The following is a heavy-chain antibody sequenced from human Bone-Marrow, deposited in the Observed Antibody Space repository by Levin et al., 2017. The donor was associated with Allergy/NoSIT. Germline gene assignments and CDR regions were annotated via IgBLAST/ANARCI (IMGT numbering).Heavy chain of an antibody. CDR2: TYYRSKWNN. V-gene: IGHV6-1*01. J-gene: IGHJ4*02. CDR3: ARDSGYSYGLPLDH. D-gene: IGHD5-18*01. Sequence: SQTLSLTCAIYGDSVSSNTNAWNWIRQSPSGGLEWLGRTYYRSKWNNEYAESVKGRLIFNADTSKNQFSLKLNSVTPEDTAVYYCARDSGYSYGLPLDHWGQGILVTVSS. CDR1: GDSVSSNTNA.